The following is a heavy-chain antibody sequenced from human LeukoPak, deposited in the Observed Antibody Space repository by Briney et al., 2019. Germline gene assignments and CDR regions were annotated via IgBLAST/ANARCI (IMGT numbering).Heavy chain of an antibody. V-gene: IGHV4-30-2*01. Sequence: SQTLSLTCTVSGGSISRGGYYWSWIRQPPGKGLEWIGEINHSGSTNYNPSLKSRVTISVDTSKNQFSLKLSSVTAADTAVYYCARRPPSSSWPFDYWGQGTLVTVSS. D-gene: IGHD6-13*01. CDR2: INHSGST. CDR3: ARRPPSSSWPFDY. J-gene: IGHJ4*02. CDR1: GGSISRGGYY.